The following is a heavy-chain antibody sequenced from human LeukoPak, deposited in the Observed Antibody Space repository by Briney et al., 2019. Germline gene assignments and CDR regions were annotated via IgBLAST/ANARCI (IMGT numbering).Heavy chain of an antibody. D-gene: IGHD6-19*01. J-gene: IGHJ6*03. V-gene: IGHV4-39*07. CDR2: IYYSGST. CDR3: ARDSSGWYYNHYMDV. CDR1: GGSISSSSYY. Sequence: PSETLSLTCTVSGGSISSSSYYWGWIRQPPGKGLEWIGSIYYSGSTYYNPSLKSRVTISVDTSKNQFSLKLSSVTAADTAVYYCARDSSGWYYNHYMDVWGKGTTVTVSS.